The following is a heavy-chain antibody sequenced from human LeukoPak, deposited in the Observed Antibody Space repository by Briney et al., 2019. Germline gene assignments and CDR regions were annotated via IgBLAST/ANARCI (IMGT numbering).Heavy chain of an antibody. V-gene: IGHV3-66*01. CDR3: ARDPLPRITMIVVVINYFDY. CDR1: GFTVSSSY. J-gene: IGHJ4*02. CDR2: IYSGGIT. D-gene: IGHD3-22*01. Sequence: PGGSLRLSCAASGFTVSSSYMSWVRQAPGRGLEWVSVIYSGGITYYADSVKGRFTISRDNSKNTLYLQMNSLRAEDTAVYYCARDPLPRITMIVVVINYFDYWGQGTLVTVSS.